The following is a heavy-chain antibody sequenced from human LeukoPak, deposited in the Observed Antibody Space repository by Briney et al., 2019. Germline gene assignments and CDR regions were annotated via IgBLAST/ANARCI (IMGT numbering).Heavy chain of an antibody. D-gene: IGHD6-19*01. CDR1: GFTFSSYA. CDR2: ISHDGSHQ. J-gene: IGHJ3*02. Sequence: PGGSLRLSCAASGFTFSSYAMHWVRQAPGKGLEWVAVISHDGSHQNYADSVKGRFTISRDNSKNTLYLQMNSLRAGDTAVYYCARDWGSSGEDAFDIWGQGTMVTVSS. CDR3: ARDWGSSGEDAFDI. V-gene: IGHV3-30*04.